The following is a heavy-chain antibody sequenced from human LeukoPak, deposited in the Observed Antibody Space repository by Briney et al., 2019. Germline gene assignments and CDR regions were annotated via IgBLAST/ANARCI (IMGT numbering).Heavy chain of an antibody. V-gene: IGHV1-69*05. CDR2: IIPIFGTA. D-gene: IGHD3-16*02. Sequence: GASVKVSCKASGGTFSSYAISWVRQAPGQGLEWMGGIIPIFGTANYAQKFQGRVTITTDESTSTAYMELSSLRSEDTAVYYCARGVRYVWGSYPQNWFDPWGQGTLVTVSS. J-gene: IGHJ5*02. CDR1: GGTFSSYA. CDR3: ARGVRYVWGSYPQNWFDP.